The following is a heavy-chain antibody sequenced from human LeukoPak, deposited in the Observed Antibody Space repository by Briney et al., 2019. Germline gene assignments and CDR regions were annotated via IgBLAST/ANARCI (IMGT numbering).Heavy chain of an antibody. D-gene: IGHD7-27*01. V-gene: IGHV3-7*01. CDR3: VRDLGHSRHYFEY. Sequence: GGSLRLSCAASGFTFNSFFLNWVRLTPGRELEWLACISQDGSETFYMDSVRGRFTISRDTTKNSLYLQMDSLRAEDTAVYFCVRDLGHSRHYFEYWGQGALVTVSS. J-gene: IGHJ4*02. CDR1: GFTFNSFF. CDR2: ISQDGSET.